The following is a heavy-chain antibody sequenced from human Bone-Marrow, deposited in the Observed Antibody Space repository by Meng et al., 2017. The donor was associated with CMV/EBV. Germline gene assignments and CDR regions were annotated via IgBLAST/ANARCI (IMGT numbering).Heavy chain of an antibody. J-gene: IGHJ6*02. CDR3: ARVRGYSYGRMGPFYYYGMDV. CDR2: IIPIFGTA. CDR1: GGTFSSYA. D-gene: IGHD5-18*01. V-gene: IGHV1-69*05. Sequence: SVKVSCKASGGTFSSYAISWVRQAPGQGLEWMGGIIPIFGTANYAQKFQGRVTITTDESTSTAYMELSSLRSEDTAVYYCARVRGYSYGRMGPFYYYGMDVWGQGTTVTFSS.